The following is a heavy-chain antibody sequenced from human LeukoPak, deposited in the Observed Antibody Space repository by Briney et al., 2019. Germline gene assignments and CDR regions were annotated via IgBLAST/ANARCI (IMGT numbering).Heavy chain of an antibody. D-gene: IGHD3-16*01. CDR2: IRYDGSNK. V-gene: IGHV3-30*02. J-gene: IGHJ4*02. CDR3: AKDQSPPAYTFDY. CDR1: GFTFSSYG. Sequence: PGGSLRLSCAASGFTFSSYGMHWVRQAPGKGLEWVAFIRYDGSNKYYADSVKGRFTISRDNSKNTLYLQMNSLRAEDTAVYYCAKDQSPPAYTFDYWGQGTLVTVSS.